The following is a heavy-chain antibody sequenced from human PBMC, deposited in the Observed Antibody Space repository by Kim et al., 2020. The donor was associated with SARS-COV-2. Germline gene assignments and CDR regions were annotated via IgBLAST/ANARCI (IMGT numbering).Heavy chain of an antibody. V-gene: IGHV4-34*01. CDR2: GNT. Sequence: GNTTSNPSRKSRVTISVDTSKKQISLKVFSVTAADTAVYYCARTYYGFDYWGQGTLVTVSS. CDR3: ARTYYGFDY. D-gene: IGHD3-22*01. J-gene: IGHJ4*02.